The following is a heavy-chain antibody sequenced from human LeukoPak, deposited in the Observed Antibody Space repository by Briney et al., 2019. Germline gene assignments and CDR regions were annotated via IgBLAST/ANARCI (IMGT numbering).Heavy chain of an antibody. Sequence: GGSLRLSCAASGFTVSSNYMSWVRQAPGKGLEWVSIIYSGGTTYYADSVKGRFTISRDNSKNTLYLQMNSLRAEDTAVYYCAKGSHYGSGSYYSFGYFDYWGQGTLVTVSS. J-gene: IGHJ4*02. CDR1: GFTVSSNY. V-gene: IGHV3-66*01. CDR3: AKGSHYGSGSYYSFGYFDY. D-gene: IGHD3-10*01. CDR2: IYSGGTT.